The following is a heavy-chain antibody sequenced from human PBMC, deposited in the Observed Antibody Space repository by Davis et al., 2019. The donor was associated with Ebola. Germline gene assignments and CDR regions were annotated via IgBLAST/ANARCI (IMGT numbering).Heavy chain of an antibody. Sequence: LSLTCAASGFTFSSYGMHWVRQAPGKGLEWVAVISYDGSNKYYADSVKGRFTISRDNSKNTLYLQMNSLRAEDTAVYYCARDQRSLRYFDWLPQKGYYYYYGMDVWGQGTTVTVSS. J-gene: IGHJ6*02. CDR3: ARDQRSLRYFDWLPQKGYYYYYGMDV. CDR2: ISYDGSNK. CDR1: GFTFSSYG. V-gene: IGHV3-30*03. D-gene: IGHD3-9*01.